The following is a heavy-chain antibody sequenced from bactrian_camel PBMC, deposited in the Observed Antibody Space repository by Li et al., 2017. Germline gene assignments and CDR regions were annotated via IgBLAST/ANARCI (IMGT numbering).Heavy chain of an antibody. V-gene: IGHV3S26*01. J-gene: IGHJ6*01. CDR3: SARGVPSDSLCSPDHWGTDVGY. Sequence: VQLVESGGDMTQPGKSLTLSCTASGFTFSGYWMYWVRQTPAKGLEWVSGVASNDGSTEYADSIVGRFTISQDNAQNTLYLQMDNLKPEDTAVYYCSARGVPSDSLCSPDHWGTDVGYWGPGTQVTV. D-gene: IGHD5*01. CDR2: VASNDGST. CDR1: GFTFSGYW.